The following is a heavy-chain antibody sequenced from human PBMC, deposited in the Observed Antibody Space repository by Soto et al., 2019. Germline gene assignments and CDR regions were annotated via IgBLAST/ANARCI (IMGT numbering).Heavy chain of an antibody. CDR2: IKQDGSEN. V-gene: IGHV3-7*03. Sequence: QLVESGGGLVQPGGSLRLSCAASGFTFSNYWMTWVRQAPGKGLDWVANIKQDGSENSYVGAVKGRFTISRDNAKHSLDLQTNNPGAEDAAGYYCAGEGGSKSMEVWGQRTKVTVS. D-gene: IGHD3-16*01. CDR3: AGEGGSKSMEV. J-gene: IGHJ6*02. CDR1: GFTFSNYW.